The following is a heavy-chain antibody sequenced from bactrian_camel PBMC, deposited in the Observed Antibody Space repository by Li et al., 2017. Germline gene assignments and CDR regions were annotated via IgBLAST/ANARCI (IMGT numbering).Heavy chain of an antibody. Sequence: VQLVESGGDSVQAGGSLRLPCQASGYTFANYRLGWFRQAPGKEREEVAAGYTGGSTPWYRDSVKGRFTMSQGDAKNTLYLQMSSLKPEESGIYTCAAARSDCWRGMYYPLRGQGTQVTVS. J-gene: IGHJ4*01. V-gene: IGHV3S32*01. CDR3: AAARSDCWRGMYYPL. D-gene: IGHD1*01. CDR2: GYTGGSTP. CDR1: GYTFANYR.